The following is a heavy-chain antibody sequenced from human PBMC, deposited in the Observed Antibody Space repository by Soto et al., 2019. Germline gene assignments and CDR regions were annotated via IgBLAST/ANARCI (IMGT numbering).Heavy chain of an antibody. D-gene: IGHD6-13*01. CDR2: ISSSTSHT. Sequence: QVQRVESGGGLGKPGGSLRLSCAVSGFTFSDYYMTWIRQAPGKGLEWVSYISSSTSHTNYADSVKGRFTSSRDNAKHSLFLQMNNLRAEDTAVYYCARGRGAAADYFDFWGQGTLVTVSS. CDR3: ARGRGAAADYFDF. J-gene: IGHJ4*02. CDR1: GFTFSDYY. V-gene: IGHV3-11*05.